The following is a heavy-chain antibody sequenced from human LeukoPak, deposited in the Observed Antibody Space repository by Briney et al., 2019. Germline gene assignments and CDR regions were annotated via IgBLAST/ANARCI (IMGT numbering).Heavy chain of an antibody. J-gene: IGHJ5*02. CDR2: IIPILGIA. Sequence: SVKVSCKASGGTFSSYTISWVRQAPGQGLEWMGRIIPILGIANYAQKFQGRVTITADKSTSTAYMELSSLRSEDTAVYYCARAKKQGTTVTTGWFDPWGQGTLVTVSS. D-gene: IGHD4-11*01. V-gene: IGHV1-69*02. CDR3: ARAKKQGTTVTTGWFDP. CDR1: GGTFSSYT.